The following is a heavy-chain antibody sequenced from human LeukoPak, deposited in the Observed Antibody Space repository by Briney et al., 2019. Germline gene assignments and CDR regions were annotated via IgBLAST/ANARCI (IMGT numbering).Heavy chain of an antibody. CDR3: ACLKSGYHYYYGMDV. CDR2: INPNSGGT. D-gene: IGHD3-22*01. J-gene: IGHJ6*02. V-gene: IGHV1-2*06. Sequence: EASVKVSCKASGYTFTGYYMHWVRQAPGQGLEWMGRINPNSGGTNYAQKFQGRVTVTRDTSISTAYMELSRLRSDDTAVYYCACLKSGYHYYYGMDVWGQGTTVTVSS. CDR1: GYTFTGYY.